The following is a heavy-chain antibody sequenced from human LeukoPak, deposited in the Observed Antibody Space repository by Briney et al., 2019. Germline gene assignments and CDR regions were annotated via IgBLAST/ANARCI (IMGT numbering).Heavy chain of an antibody. D-gene: IGHD3-16*02. J-gene: IGHJ5*02. V-gene: IGHV3-30*04. CDR3: ARDAHYVWGSYRYTVYNWFDP. CDR1: GFTFGSYA. Sequence: GGSLRLSYAASGFTFGSYAMHWVRQAPGKGLEWVAVISYDGSNEYYADSVKGRFTISRDNSKNTLYLQMNSLRAEDTAVYYCARDAHYVWGSYRYTVYNWFDPWGQGTLVTVSS. CDR2: ISYDGSNE.